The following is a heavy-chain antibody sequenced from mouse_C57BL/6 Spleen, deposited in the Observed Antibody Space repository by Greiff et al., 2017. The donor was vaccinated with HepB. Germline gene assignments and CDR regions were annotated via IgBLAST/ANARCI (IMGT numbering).Heavy chain of an antibody. Sequence: QLQQSDAELVKPGASVKISCKVSGYTFTDHTIHWMKQRPEQGLEWIGYIYPRDGSTKYNEKFKGKATLTADKSSSTAYMQLNSLTSDDSAVYFCARAPYYYGSSYFDHWGQGTTPTVSS. CDR1: GYTFTDHT. V-gene: IGHV1-78*01. D-gene: IGHD1-1*01. CDR2: IYPRDGST. J-gene: IGHJ2*01. CDR3: ARAPYYYGSSYFDH.